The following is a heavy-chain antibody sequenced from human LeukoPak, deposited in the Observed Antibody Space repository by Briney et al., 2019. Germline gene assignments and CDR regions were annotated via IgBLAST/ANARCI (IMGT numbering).Heavy chain of an antibody. J-gene: IGHJ6*03. Sequence: PSETLSLTCTVSGGSISSGSHYWGWTPPPAGKGLDWLGRFYTSGLTNYNPSLKSRVTISVDTSKNQFSLKLSSVTAADTAVYYCARRSANLHYYYYMDVWGKGTTVTVSS. CDR1: GGSISSGSHY. CDR3: ARRSANLHYYYYMDV. D-gene: IGHD4/OR15-4a*01. CDR2: FYTSGLT. V-gene: IGHV4-61*02.